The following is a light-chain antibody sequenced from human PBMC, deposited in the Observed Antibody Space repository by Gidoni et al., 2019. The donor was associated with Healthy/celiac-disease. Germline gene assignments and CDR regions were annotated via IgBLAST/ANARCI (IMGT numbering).Light chain of an antibody. CDR1: QSVSSSY. CDR2: GAS. V-gene: IGKV3-20*01. Sequence: EIVLTQSPGTLSLSPGERATLSCRASQSVSSSYLAWYQQKPGQAPRLLIYGASSRATGIPDRFSGSGSVTDFTLTISRLEPEDFAVYYCQQYGSSPPVTFXXXTRLEIK. CDR3: QQYGSSPPVT. J-gene: IGKJ5*01.